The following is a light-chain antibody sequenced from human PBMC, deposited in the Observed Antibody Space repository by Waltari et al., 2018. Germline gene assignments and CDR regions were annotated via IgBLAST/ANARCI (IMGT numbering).Light chain of an antibody. J-gene: IGKJ1*01. Sequence: IVLTQSPGTLSLSPGERATLSCGASQSVSSSNLAWYQQKPGQAPRLLIYGASSRATGISDRFSGSGSGTDFTLTISRLEPEDFAVYYCQQYGRSWTFGQGTKVDIK. V-gene: IGKV3-20*01. CDR2: GAS. CDR3: QQYGRSWT. CDR1: QSVSSSN.